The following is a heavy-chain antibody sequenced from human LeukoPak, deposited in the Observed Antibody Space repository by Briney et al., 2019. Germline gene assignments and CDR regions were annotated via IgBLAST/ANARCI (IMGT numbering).Heavy chain of an antibody. CDR3: AKGGKWDVTPFDY. V-gene: IGHV3-23*01. J-gene: IGHJ4*02. Sequence: GGSLRLSCAASGFTFANYAMTWVRQAPGKGLDWVSLISGSGSNTYYTDSVQGRFTISRDNSRNTLYLQMSSLRAEDTAIYYCAKGGKWDVTPFDYWGQGTLVTVSS. CDR2: ISGSGSNT. CDR1: GFTFANYA. D-gene: IGHD1-26*01.